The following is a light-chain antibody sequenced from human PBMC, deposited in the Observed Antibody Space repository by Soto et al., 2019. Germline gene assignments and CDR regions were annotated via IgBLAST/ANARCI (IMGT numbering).Light chain of an antibody. CDR3: QQYNSYSWT. CDR1: ESISSW. Sequence: DIQMTPSPPTLSASAVDRVTIPCRASESISSWLAWYQQKPGKAPKLLMYKASSLESGVPSRFSGSGSGTEFTLTISSPQPDDFATYYCQQYNSYSWTFGQGTKVDIK. J-gene: IGKJ1*01. V-gene: IGKV1-5*03. CDR2: KAS.